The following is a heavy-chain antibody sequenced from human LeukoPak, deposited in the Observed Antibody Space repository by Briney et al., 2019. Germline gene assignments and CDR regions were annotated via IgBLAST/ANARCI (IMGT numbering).Heavy chain of an antibody. CDR3: ARGTMVRSWFDP. J-gene: IGHJ5*02. V-gene: IGHV4-30-4*01. CDR2: IYYSGST. CDR1: GGSISSGDYY. D-gene: IGHD3-10*01. Sequence: SQTLSLTCTVFGGSISSGDYYWSWIRQPPGKGLEWIGYIYYSGSTYYNSSLKSRVTISVDTSKNQFSLKLSSVTAADTAVYYCARGTMVRSWFDPWGQGTLVTVPS.